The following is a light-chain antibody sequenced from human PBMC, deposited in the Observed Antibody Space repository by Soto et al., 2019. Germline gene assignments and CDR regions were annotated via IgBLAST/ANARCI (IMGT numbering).Light chain of an antibody. J-gene: IGKJ1*01. CDR3: QQRSNWPPA. V-gene: IGKV3-11*01. Sequence: EIVLTQSPGTLSLSPGERATLSCRASQSVSNNYLAWYQQKPGQAPRLLIYGISNRATGIPARFSGSGSGTDFTLTISSLEPEDFAVYYCQQRSNWPPAFGQGTKVDIK. CDR2: GIS. CDR1: QSVSNNY.